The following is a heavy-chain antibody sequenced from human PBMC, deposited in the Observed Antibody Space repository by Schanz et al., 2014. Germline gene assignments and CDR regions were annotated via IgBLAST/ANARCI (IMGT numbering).Heavy chain of an antibody. Sequence: QVQLQESGPGLVKPSQTLSLTCAVSGGSISSGGYSWNWIRQSPGKGLEWIGYIYYSGNTYYNPSLKRRVTISVDTSKNQFSLKLSSVTAADTAVYYCARDRGHGDLPGDIWGQGTMVTVSS. J-gene: IGHJ3*02. CDR1: GGSISSGGYS. CDR2: IYYSGNT. V-gene: IGHV4-31*11. CDR3: ARDRGHGDLPGDI. D-gene: IGHD4-17*01.